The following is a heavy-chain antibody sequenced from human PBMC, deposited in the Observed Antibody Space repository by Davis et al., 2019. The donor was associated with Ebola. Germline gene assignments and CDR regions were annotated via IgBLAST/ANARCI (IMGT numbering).Heavy chain of an antibody. D-gene: IGHD2-2*02. Sequence: PGGSLRLSCAASGFTFTTYWMSWVRQAPGKGLEWLANINQDGSAKQYVDSVKGRFTISRDNAKNSVYLQMNSLGAEDTAVYYCATANRAISGYGGQGTLVSVSS. CDR3: ATANRAISGY. V-gene: IGHV3-7*01. J-gene: IGHJ4*02. CDR1: GFTFTTYW. CDR2: INQDGSAK.